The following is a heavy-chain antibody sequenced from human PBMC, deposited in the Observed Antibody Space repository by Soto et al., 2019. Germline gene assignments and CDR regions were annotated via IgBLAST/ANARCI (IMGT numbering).Heavy chain of an antibody. D-gene: IGHD3-16*01. V-gene: IGHV4-30-4*01. CDR1: GGSISSGVYY. Sequence: QVQLQESGPGLVKPSQTLSLTCTVSGGSISSGVYYWSWLRPAPGKGLEGLGFIYYSGGTYYKPSLKSRVTISVDTSKNKFSLNLSSVTAADTAVYYCARASTGEQWVYGNWFDPWGPGTLVTVSS. CDR2: IYYSGGT. CDR3: ARASTGEQWVYGNWFDP. J-gene: IGHJ5*02.